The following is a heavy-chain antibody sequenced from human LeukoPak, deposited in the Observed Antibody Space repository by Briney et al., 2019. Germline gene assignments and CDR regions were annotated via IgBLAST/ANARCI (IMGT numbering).Heavy chain of an antibody. V-gene: IGHV1-2*02. CDR2: INPIHGGT. Sequence: ASVKVSCKASGYTFTGYYMHWVRQAPGQGLEWMGWINPIHGGTNYAQKFQGRVTMTRDTSISTAYMELSRLRSDDTAVYYCANLGAYCSGGSCYGYFDYWGQGTLVTVSS. CDR3: ANLGAYCSGGSCYGYFDY. CDR1: GYTFTGYY. J-gene: IGHJ4*02. D-gene: IGHD2-15*01.